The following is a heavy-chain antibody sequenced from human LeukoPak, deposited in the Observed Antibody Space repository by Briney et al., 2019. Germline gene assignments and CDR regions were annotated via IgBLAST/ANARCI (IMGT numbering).Heavy chain of an antibody. CDR1: GFNFGSYG. Sequence: GGSLRLSCAASGFNFGSYGMHWVRQAPGKGLEWVALIWFDGSQKYYGDSMKGRFTISRDNSKNTLYLQMNSLRAEDTAVYYCARDHDYYDSSGSDYWGQGTLVTVSS. CDR3: ARDHDYYDSSGSDY. D-gene: IGHD3-22*01. J-gene: IGHJ4*02. CDR2: IWFDGSQK. V-gene: IGHV3-33*01.